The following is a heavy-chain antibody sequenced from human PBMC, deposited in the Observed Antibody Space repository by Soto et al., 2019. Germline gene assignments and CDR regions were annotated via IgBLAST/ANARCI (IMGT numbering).Heavy chain of an antibody. CDR1: GFTFSSYR. CDR2: IWYDASNK. J-gene: IGHJ4*03. V-gene: IGHV3-33*01. CDR3: AGDRAVSSGYDWACCYCDY. D-gene: IGHD5-12*01. Sequence: WGSPRLSCAAYGFTFSSYRMHWVRQDPGKGLQWVAVIWYDASNKYYADSVKGRFTISRDNSKNTLYLQMNSLRAEDTAVYYSAGDRAVSSGYDWACCYCDYWGKRTLV.